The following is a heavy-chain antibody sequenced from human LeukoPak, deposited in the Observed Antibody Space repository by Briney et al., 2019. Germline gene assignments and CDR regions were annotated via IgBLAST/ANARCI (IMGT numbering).Heavy chain of an antibody. D-gene: IGHD1-26*01. V-gene: IGHV1-46*01. CDR2: INRSGGST. CDR3: ARDLRGATTRNFDY. CDR1: GYTFTSYY. Sequence: ASVKVSCKASGYTFTSYYMHWVRQAPGQGLEWMGIINRSGGSTRYAQKFQGRVTMTRDMSTSTVYMELSSLRSEDTAVYYCARDLRGATTRNFDYWGQGALVTVSS. J-gene: IGHJ4*02.